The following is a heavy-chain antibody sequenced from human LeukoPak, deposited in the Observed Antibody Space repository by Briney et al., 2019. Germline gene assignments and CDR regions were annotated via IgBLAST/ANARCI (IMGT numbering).Heavy chain of an antibody. D-gene: IGHD6-13*01. V-gene: IGHV1-69*13. Sequence: SVKVSCKASGGTFSSYAISWVRQAPGQGLEWMGGIIPIFGTANYAQKFQGRVTITADESTSTAYMELSSLRSEDTAVYYCARDRYSSSWYVPEWFDPWGQGTLVIVSS. CDR1: GGTFSSYA. J-gene: IGHJ5*02. CDR2: IIPIFGTA. CDR3: ARDRYSSSWYVPEWFDP.